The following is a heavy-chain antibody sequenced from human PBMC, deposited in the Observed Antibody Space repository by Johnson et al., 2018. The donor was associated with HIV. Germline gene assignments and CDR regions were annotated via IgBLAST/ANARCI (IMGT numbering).Heavy chain of an antibody. CDR2: IRYDGSNK. J-gene: IGHJ3*02. CDR1: GFTFSTYG. CDR3: AKDSSFSYYYSDAFDI. D-gene: IGHD3-10*01. Sequence: VQLVESGGGLVQPGGSLRLSCAASGFTFSTYGMHWVRQAPGKGLEWVAFIRYDGSNKYYADSVKGRFTISRDNSKNTLYLQMNSLRAEDTAVYYCAKDSSFSYYYSDAFDIWGQGTMVTVSS. V-gene: IGHV3-30*02.